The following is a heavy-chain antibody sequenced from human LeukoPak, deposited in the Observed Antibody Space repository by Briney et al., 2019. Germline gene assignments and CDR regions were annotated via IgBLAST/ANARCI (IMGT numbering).Heavy chain of an antibody. J-gene: IGHJ4*02. CDR1: GFTFSTYS. CDR3: ARALSSSWYGGVFDY. D-gene: IGHD6-13*01. CDR2: ISAGSSYI. V-gene: IGHV3-21*01. Sequence: AGTLSLSCEASGFTFSTYSVNWVRQAPGKELDWGSSISAGSSYIYYADSVKGRFTISRDNAKNSLYLQMHSLRAEDTAVYYCARALSSSWYGGVFDYWGQGTLVTVSS.